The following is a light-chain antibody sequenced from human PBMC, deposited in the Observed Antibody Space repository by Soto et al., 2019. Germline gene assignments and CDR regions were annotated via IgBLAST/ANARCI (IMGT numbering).Light chain of an antibody. J-gene: IGKJ1*01. CDR1: QSVRSN. CDR3: QQYNNWPLT. V-gene: IGKV3-15*01. CDR2: EAS. Sequence: EIVMTQSPATLSVSPGERATLSCRASQSVRSNLAWYQQKPGQAPRLLIYEASTMDTGIPARFSGSGSGTEFTLTISSLQSEDFAVYYCQQYNNWPLTFGQGTKVEIK.